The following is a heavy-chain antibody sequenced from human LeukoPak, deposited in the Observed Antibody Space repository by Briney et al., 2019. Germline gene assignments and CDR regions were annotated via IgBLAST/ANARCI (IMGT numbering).Heavy chain of an antibody. CDR1: GFTFSSYW. Sequence: GGSLRLSCAASGFTFSSYWMSWMRQAPGKGLEWVANVKYDGNEEYYVDSVKGRFTISRDNAKNSLYLQLNSLRVEDTAVYYCKSGGAAPGSFDYWGQGTLVTVSP. CDR2: VKYDGNEE. D-gene: IGHD1-1*01. CDR3: KSGGAAPGSFDY. J-gene: IGHJ4*02. V-gene: IGHV3-7*01.